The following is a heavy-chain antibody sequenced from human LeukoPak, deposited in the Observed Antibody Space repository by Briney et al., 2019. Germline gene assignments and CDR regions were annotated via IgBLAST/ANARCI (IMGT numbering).Heavy chain of an antibody. D-gene: IGHD6-13*01. CDR2: INPNGGGT. V-gene: IGHV1-2*02. Sequence: ASVKVSCKASGYTFSDYYLHWVRQAPGQGLEWMGWINPNGGGTNFAQKFRGRVTMTRDTSITTAYMELTRLKSDDTAVYYCARGGVRTAASSLGYWGQGTLVTVSS. J-gene: IGHJ4*01. CDR3: ARGGVRTAASSLGY. CDR1: GYTFSDYY.